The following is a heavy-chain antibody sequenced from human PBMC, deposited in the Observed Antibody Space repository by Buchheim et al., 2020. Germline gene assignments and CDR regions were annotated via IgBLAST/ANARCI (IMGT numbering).Heavy chain of an antibody. J-gene: IGHJ4*02. V-gene: IGHV4-30-4*01. CDR2: IYYSGST. CDR1: GGSISSGDYY. Sequence: QVQLQESGPGLVKPSQTLSLTCTVSGGSISSGDYYWSWIRQPPGKGLEWIGYIYYSGSTYYNPSLKSRVTISVDTYKKQFPLKLSSVTAADTAVYYCAREKHYVWGSYRRYYFDYWGQGTL. CDR3: AREKHYVWGSYRRYYFDY. D-gene: IGHD3-16*02.